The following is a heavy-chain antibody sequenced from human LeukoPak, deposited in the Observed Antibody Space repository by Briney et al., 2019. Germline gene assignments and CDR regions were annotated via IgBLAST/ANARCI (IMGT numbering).Heavy chain of an antibody. V-gene: IGHV3-9*01. CDR1: GFTFDDYA. Sequence: AGGSLRLSRAASGFTFDDYAMHWVRQAPGKGLEWVSGISWNSGSIGYADSVKGRFTISRDNAKNSLYLQMNSLRAEDTALYYCAKSSRVVVVAATGYFQHWGQGTLVTVSS. CDR2: ISWNSGSI. D-gene: IGHD2-15*01. J-gene: IGHJ1*01. CDR3: AKSSRVVVVAATGYFQH.